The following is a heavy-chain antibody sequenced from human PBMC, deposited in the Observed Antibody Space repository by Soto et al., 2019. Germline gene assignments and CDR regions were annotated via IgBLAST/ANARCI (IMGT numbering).Heavy chain of an antibody. J-gene: IGHJ3*01. V-gene: IGHV4-39*01. CDR2: ISYSDIT. CDR3: ARRVYSDEWFSDIHDACDV. Sequence: QLQLQESGPGLVKPSETLSLSCTVSGGSITSGAFYWGWIRQSPGKGLEWNATISYSDITYSNPSFKSRVTLSLDTSTSQVSLRLTSVTSADWAVYFCARRVYSDEWFSDIHDACDVWGQGTVVSVCS. D-gene: IGHD3-3*01. CDR1: GGSITSGAFY.